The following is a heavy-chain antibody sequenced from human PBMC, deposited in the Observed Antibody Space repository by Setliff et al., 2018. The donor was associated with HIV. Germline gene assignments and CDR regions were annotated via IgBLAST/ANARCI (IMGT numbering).Heavy chain of an antibody. CDR2: ITYSGTT. J-gene: IGHJ4*02. D-gene: IGHD2-15*01. CDR1: GGSISSSPHH. Sequence: SETLSLTCTVSGGSISSSPHHWGWIRQPPGQGLEWIGSITYSGTTYYNPSLKSRVTISGDTSKNQFSLNLSSVTAADTAVYYCARGGLGVVGAIDYWSQGTLVTVSS. V-gene: IGHV4-39*01. CDR3: ARGGLGVVGAIDY.